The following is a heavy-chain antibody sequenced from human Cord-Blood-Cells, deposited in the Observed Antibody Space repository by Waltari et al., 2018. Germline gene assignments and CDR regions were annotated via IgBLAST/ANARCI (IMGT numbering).Heavy chain of an antibody. CDR2: GNPNRAGT. Sequence: QVQLVQSGAEVKKPGASVKVTCKASGYTFTSYYMHWVRQAPGHGLEWMGSGNPNRAGTKLEQKFAGWVTMTRDTSNSTASMALSRLRSDDTAVYDGARRGGSVVVPAADAFDIWGQGTMVTVSS. D-gene: IGHD2-2*01. CDR1: GYTFTSYY. V-gene: IGHV1-2*04. J-gene: IGHJ3*02. CDR3: ARRGGSVVVPAADAFDI.